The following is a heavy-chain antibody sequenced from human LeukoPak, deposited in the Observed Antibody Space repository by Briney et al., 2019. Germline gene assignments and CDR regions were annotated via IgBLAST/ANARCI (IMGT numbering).Heavy chain of an antibody. Sequence: GASVKVSCKASGYTFTSYGISWVRQAPGQGLEWMGWISAYNGNTNYAQKLQGRVTMTTDTSTGTAYMELRSLRSDGTAVYYCAKPYSGSYPAHFDYWGQGTLLTVSS. D-gene: IGHD1-26*01. V-gene: IGHV1-18*01. CDR3: AKPYSGSYPAHFDY. CDR2: ISAYNGNT. J-gene: IGHJ4*02. CDR1: GYTFTSYG.